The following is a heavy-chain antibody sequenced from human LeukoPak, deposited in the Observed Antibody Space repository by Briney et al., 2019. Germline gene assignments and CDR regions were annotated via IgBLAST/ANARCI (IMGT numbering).Heavy chain of an antibody. Sequence: SPGGSLRLSCAASGFTFSDYYMSWIRQAPGKGLEWVSYISSSGSTIYYADSVKGRFTISRDNAKNSLYLQMNSLRAEDTAVYYCASDWGPSYYYGMDVWGQGTTVTVSS. CDR2: ISSSGSTI. CDR3: ASDWGPSYYYGMDV. J-gene: IGHJ6*02. CDR1: GFTFSDYY. V-gene: IGHV3-11*01. D-gene: IGHD7-27*01.